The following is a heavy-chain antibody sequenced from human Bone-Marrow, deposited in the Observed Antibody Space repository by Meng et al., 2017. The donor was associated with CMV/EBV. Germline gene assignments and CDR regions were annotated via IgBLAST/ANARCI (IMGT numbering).Heavy chain of an antibody. CDR2: INPNSGGT. D-gene: IGHD3-3*01. V-gene: IGHV1-2*02. CDR3: ARTIFGASPSVDY. Sequence: ASVKVSCKASGYTFTGYYMHWVRQAPGQGLEWMGWINPNSGGTNYAQKFQGRVTMTMDTSISTAYIELSRLTSDDTAVYYCARTIFGASPSVDYWGQGTLVTVSS. CDR1: GYTFTGYY. J-gene: IGHJ4*02.